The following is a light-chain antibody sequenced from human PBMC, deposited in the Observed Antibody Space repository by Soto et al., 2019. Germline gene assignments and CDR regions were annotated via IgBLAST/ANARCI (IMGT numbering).Light chain of an antibody. CDR3: CSYAGTYSYV. CDR2: DVS. J-gene: IGLJ1*01. V-gene: IGLV2-11*01. Sequence: QAAVTQPRSVSGSPGQSVTISCTGTSSDVGAYNYVSWYQQHPGKAPKFMIYDVSKRPSGVPDRFSGSKSGNTASLTISGLQAEDEADYYCCSYAGTYSYVFGTGTKVTVL. CDR1: SSDVGAYNY.